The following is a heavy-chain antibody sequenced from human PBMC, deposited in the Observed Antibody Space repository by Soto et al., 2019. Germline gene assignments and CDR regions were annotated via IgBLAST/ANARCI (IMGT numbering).Heavy chain of an antibody. CDR1: GGTFSSYA. CDR2: IIVIFGTA. Sequence: QVQLVQSGAEVKKPGSSVKVSCKASGGTFSSYAISWVRQAPGQGLEWMGGIIVIFGTAKYAQKFRGRVTITADESTSAAYMERIRLRSEDTAVYYCASAGPDDGEQIDYWGPGTLVTVSS. V-gene: IGHV1-69*12. J-gene: IGHJ4*02. D-gene: IGHD4-17*01. CDR3: ASAGPDDGEQIDY.